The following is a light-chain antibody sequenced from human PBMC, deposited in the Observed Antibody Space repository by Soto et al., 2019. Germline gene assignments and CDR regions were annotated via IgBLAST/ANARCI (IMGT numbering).Light chain of an antibody. V-gene: IGLV2-8*01. CDR2: AVN. Sequence: QSVLTQPPSASGSPGQSVTISCTGTSSDVGGYKYVSWYQQYPGKAPKLMNYAVNKRPSGVPDRFSGSKSGNTASLTASGLQAEDEADYCCSSYAGSNNYVFGTGTKVTVL. CDR3: SSYAGSNNYV. CDR1: SSDVGGYKY. J-gene: IGLJ1*01.